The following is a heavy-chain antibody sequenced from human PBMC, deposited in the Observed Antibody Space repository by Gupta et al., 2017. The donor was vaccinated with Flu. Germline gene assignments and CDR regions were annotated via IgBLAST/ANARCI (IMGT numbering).Heavy chain of an antibody. CDR1: GFTFSSYA. CDR3: EKDVTTWEERPGYSGWLDP. Sequence: EVQLLESGGGLVQPGGSLRLSCAASGFTFSSYAMSWVRRLPGKGLEWVSAISGSGQSTYYKDSWKGRGTISRDNQKKKLYRQMTRLRGAEQEVYYCEKDVTTWEERPGYSGWLDPRGQGTLVTVSS. V-gene: IGHV3-23*01. D-gene: IGHD3-22*01. CDR2: ISGSGQST. J-gene: IGHJ5*02.